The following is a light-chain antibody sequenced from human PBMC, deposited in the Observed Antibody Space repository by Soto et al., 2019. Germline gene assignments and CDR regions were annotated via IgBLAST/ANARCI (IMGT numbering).Light chain of an antibody. Sequence: QSALTQPPSVSGSPGQSVTISCTGTSSDVGSYNRVSWYQQPPGTAPKLMIFEVSNRPSGVPDRFSGSKSGNTASLTISGLQAEDEADYYCSLYTSTNTWVFGGGTKVTVL. V-gene: IGLV2-18*01. CDR2: EVS. CDR1: SSDVGSYNR. J-gene: IGLJ3*02. CDR3: SLYTSTNTWV.